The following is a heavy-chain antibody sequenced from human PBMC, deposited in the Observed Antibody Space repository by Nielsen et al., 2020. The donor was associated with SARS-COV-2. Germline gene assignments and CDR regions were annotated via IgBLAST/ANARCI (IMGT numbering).Heavy chain of an antibody. D-gene: IGHD6-6*01. J-gene: IGHJ4*02. V-gene: IGHV3-7*01. CDR3: ATVGEYSSTFDY. CDR2: IKQDGSER. CDR1: GFTFSDHW. Sequence: GESLKISCAASGFTFSDHWMTWVRQAPGKGLEWVANIKQDGSERYYVDSVKGRFTISRDNAKNSLYLQMNSLRAEDTAVYYCATVGEYSSTFDYWGQGTLVTVSS.